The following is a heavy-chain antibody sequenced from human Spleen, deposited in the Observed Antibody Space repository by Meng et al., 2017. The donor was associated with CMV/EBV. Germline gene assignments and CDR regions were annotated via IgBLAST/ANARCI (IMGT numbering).Heavy chain of an antibody. J-gene: IGHJ4*02. Sequence: SGGSISSYYWSWIRQPPGKGLEWIGYIYYSGSTNYNPSLKSRVTISVDTSKNQFSLKLSSVTAADTAVYYCARGYDSSGYYYSFPGYWGQGTLVTVSS. CDR2: IYYSGST. D-gene: IGHD3-22*01. V-gene: IGHV4-59*01. CDR1: GGSISSYY. CDR3: ARGYDSSGYYYSFPGY.